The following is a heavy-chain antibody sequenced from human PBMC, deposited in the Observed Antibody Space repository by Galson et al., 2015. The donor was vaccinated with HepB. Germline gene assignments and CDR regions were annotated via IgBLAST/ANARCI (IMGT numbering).Heavy chain of an antibody. CDR1: GFTFNNAW. CDR3: TSHGDYSSSFDAFDI. V-gene: IGHV3-15*01. CDR2: IYSKTDGGTT. D-gene: IGHD6-13*01. J-gene: IGHJ3*02. Sequence: SLRLSCAASGFTFNNAWMSWVRQAPGKGLEWVGRIYSKTDGGTTDYAAPVKGRFTISRDDSKNTLYLQMNSLKTEDTAVYYCTSHGDYSSSFDAFDIWGQGTMVTVSS.